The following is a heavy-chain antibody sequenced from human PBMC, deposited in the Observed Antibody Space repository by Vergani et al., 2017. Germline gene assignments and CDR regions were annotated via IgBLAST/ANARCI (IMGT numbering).Heavy chain of an antibody. Sequence: QVQLVQSGAEVKKPGSSVKVSCKASGGTFSSYAISWVRQAPGQGLEWMGRIIPILGIANYAQKFQGRVTITADKSTSTAYMELSSLRSEDTAGYYCARDGETDTIFGANYYGMDVWGQGTTVTVSS. CDR3: ARDGETDTIFGANYYGMDV. V-gene: IGHV1-69*04. CDR2: IIPILGIA. CDR1: GGTFSSYA. J-gene: IGHJ6*02. D-gene: IGHD3-3*01.